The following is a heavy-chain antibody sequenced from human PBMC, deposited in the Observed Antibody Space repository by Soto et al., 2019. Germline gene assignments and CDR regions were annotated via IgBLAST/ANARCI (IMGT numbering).Heavy chain of an antibody. V-gene: IGHV4-59*02. CDR3: ARRQTNIRYFDH. CDR2: IYSSGTT. CDR1: GGFGSGYH. Sequence: QVHLQESGPRLVKPSETLSLTCTVSGGFGSGYHWNWVRQPPGKRLEWIVHIYSSGTTNYNPSLKSRIAISIDTSKNQFSLKMSSVTAADPAVYYCARRQTNIRYFDHRGQGTLVTVSS. J-gene: IGHJ4*02.